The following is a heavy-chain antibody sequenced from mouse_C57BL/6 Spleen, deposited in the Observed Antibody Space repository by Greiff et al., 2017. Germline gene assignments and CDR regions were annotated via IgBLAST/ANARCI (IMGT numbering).Heavy chain of an antibody. V-gene: IGHV1-81*01. CDR1: GYTFTSYG. Sequence: QVKLQQSGAELARPGASVKLSCKASGYTFTSYGISWVKQRTGQGLEWIGEIYPRSGNTYYNEQFKGQATLTADESSSPAYMGLRSLTSEDSAVYFCARNYYGSSYCPHRGQGTTLTVSS. CDR2: IYPRSGNT. J-gene: IGHJ2*01. D-gene: IGHD1-1*01. CDR3: ARNYYGSSYCPH.